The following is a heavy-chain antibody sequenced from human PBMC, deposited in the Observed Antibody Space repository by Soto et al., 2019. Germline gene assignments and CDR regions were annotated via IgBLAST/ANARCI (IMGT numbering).Heavy chain of an antibody. J-gene: IGHJ6*02. CDR3: ARASPVVTDV. Sequence: SETLSLTCTVSGGSMSSSNWWNWVRQPPGKGLEWIGETHHSGRTKYNPSLKSRVTISVDKSKNHFSLKLSSVTAADTAVYYCARASPVVTDVWGQGTTVTVSS. CDR1: GGSMSSSNW. D-gene: IGHD5-18*01. CDR2: THHSGRT. V-gene: IGHV4-4*02.